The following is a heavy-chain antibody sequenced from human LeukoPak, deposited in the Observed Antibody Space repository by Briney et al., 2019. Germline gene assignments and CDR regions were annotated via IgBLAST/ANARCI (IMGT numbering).Heavy chain of an antibody. CDR2: ISDSGSST. V-gene: IGHV3-23*01. D-gene: IGHD3-22*01. Sequence: PGGSLRLSCAASGFTFSNYAKSWVRQAPGKGLEWVSTISDSGSSTYYADAVRGRFTISRDNSKNRLYLQMNSLRAEDTAVYFCAKGGDSSGYYPWGQGTLVTVS. J-gene: IGHJ5*02. CDR1: GFTFSNYA. CDR3: AKGGDSSGYYP.